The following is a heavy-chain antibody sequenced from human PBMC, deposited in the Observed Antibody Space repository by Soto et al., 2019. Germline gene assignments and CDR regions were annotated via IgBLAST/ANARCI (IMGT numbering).Heavy chain of an antibody. Sequence: QMPLVQSGAEVKKTGSSVKVSCEASGYTFTYRYLHWVRQAPGQALEWMGWITGLNGDTNFAQKFQGRVTLTRERSMTTAYMEVSSLTSDDPGIYYCASPGAFGGPSYGMDVWGEGTSVTVSS. V-gene: IGHV1-45*02. CDR3: ASPGAFGGPSYGMDV. CDR2: ITGLNGDT. J-gene: IGHJ6*04. D-gene: IGHD2-15*01. CDR1: GYTFTYRY.